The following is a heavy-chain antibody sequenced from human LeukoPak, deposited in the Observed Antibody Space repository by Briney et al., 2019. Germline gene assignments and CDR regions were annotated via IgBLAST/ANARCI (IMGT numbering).Heavy chain of an antibody. D-gene: IGHD1-7*01. Sequence: SVKVSCKASGGTFSSYAISWVRQAPGQGLEWMGGIIPIFGTANYAQKFQGRVTITTDESTSTAYMELSSLRSEDTAVYYCARGRNWNYVAYYYYYMDVWGKGTTVTVSS. CDR2: IIPIFGTA. J-gene: IGHJ6*03. CDR3: ARGRNWNYVAYYYYYMDV. CDR1: GGTFSSYA. V-gene: IGHV1-69*05.